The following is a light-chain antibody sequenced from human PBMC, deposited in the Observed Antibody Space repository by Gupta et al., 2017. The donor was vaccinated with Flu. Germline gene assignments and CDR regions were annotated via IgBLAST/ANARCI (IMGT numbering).Light chain of an antibody. Sequence: DIQMTQSTSSLSASVGDRVTITCRSSQRNSSYLNWYQQKPGKDPKLLIYAASSLQSGGPSRFSGSGSGTDFTLTISSLQPEDFATYYCQQSYSTPFTFGPGTKVDIK. J-gene: IGKJ3*01. CDR3: QQSYSTPFT. V-gene: IGKV1-39*01. CDR1: QRNSSY. CDR2: AAS.